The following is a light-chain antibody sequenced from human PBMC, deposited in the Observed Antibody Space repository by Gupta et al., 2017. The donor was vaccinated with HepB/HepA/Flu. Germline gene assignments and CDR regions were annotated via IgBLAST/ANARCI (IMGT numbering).Light chain of an antibody. CDR1: QSVSSSY. Sequence: DIVFTQSPSTLSLSPGERATLSCSASQSVSSSYLAWYQQKPGQAPRLLIYGASSRATGIPDRFSGSGSGTDFTLTISRLEPEDFAVYYCQQYGSSPGSFGQGTKLEIK. CDR2: GAS. J-gene: IGKJ2*04. V-gene: IGKV3-20*01. CDR3: QQYGSSPGS.